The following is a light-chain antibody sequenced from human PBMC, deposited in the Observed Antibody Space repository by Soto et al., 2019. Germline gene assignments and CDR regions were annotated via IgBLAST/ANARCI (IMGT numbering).Light chain of an antibody. J-gene: IGLJ2*01. CDR2: DVS. CDR1: SSDVGGYNY. V-gene: IGLV2-14*01. CDR3: SSYTSTSSIL. Sequence: QSALTQPASVSGSPGQSITISCTGTSSDVGGYNYVSWYQQHPGKAPTLIIYDVSNRPSGFSNRFSGSKSGNTASLTISGLQAEDEADYYWSSYTSTSSILVGGGTQLTVL.